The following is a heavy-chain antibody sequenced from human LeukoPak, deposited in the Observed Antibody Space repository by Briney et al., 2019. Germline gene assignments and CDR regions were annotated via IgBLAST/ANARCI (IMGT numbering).Heavy chain of an antibody. CDR1: GGSMNNYY. J-gene: IGHJ4*02. CDR3: ARLRSANCGGDCYSRHHQFDH. D-gene: IGHD2-21*02. Sequence: SETLSLTCTVSGGSMNNYYWSWIRQPPGKGLEWITYMHSTGYTAYNPSLKSRATISLDMSKNQFSLKVNSVTAADTAVYYCARLRSANCGGDCYSRHHQFDHWGQGILVTFSS. V-gene: IGHV4-59*08. CDR2: MHSTGYT.